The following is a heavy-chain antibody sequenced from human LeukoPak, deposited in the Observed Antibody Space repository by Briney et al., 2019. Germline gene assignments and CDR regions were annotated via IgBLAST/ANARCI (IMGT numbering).Heavy chain of an antibody. V-gene: IGHV1-18*01. J-gene: IGHJ4*02. CDR1: GYTFTSYG. CDR3: ARTPRYSYGSNYFDY. CDR2: ISAYNGNT. Sequence: ASVKVSCKASGYTFTSYGISWVRQAPGQGLEWMGWISAYNGNTNYAQKLQGRVTMTTDTSTSTAYMELRSLRSDDTAVYYCARTPRYSYGSNYFDYWGQGTLVTVSS. D-gene: IGHD5-18*01.